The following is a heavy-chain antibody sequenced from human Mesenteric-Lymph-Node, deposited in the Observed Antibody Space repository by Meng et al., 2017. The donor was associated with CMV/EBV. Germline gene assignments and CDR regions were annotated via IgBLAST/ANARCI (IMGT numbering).Heavy chain of an antibody. D-gene: IGHD3-16*01. CDR2: IYYRGVT. J-gene: IGHJ5*02. V-gene: IGHV4-39*01. CDR3: AGQYYDYSVSWFDP. CDR1: SITSSYTSYY. Sequence: SITSSYTSYYWAWIRQHPGKGLEWLGSIYYRGVTYVNPSVKSRVSLSLDTSKNQISLKLTSATAADTAVYYCAGQYYDYSVSWFDPWGQGTLVTVSS.